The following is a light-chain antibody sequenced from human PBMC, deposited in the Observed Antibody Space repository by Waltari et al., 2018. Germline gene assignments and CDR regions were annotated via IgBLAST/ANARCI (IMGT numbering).Light chain of an antibody. J-gene: IGKJ4*01. Sequence: EIVLTQSPGTLSFSPGERATLSCRASQSVTSLSLTWYQQKLGQAPRLLIYGTSSRATGIPDRFSGSGSGTDFTLTISRLEPEDFAVYYCQQYDGEVVTFGGGTKVEI. CDR2: GTS. CDR3: QQYDGEVVT. V-gene: IGKV3-20*01. CDR1: QSVTSLS.